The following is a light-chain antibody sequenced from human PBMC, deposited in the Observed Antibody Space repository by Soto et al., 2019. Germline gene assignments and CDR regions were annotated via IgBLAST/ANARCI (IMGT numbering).Light chain of an antibody. CDR2: SNN. V-gene: IGLV1-44*01. CDR3: AAWDDSLIV. Sequence: VVTQPPSASGTPGQRVTISCSGSSSNIGSNTVNWYQQLPGTAPKLLIYSNNQRPSGVPDRFSGSKSGTSASLAISGLQSEDEADYYCAAWDDSLIVFGGGTKLTVL. J-gene: IGLJ2*01. CDR1: SSNIGSNT.